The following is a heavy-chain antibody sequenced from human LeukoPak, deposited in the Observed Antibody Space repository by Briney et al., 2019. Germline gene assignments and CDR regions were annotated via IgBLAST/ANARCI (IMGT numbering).Heavy chain of an antibody. J-gene: IGHJ4*02. D-gene: IGHD3-10*01. CDR3: ARAGSGSYYNDFLDN. V-gene: IGHV3-21*01. CDR1: GFTFGSYS. Sequence: GGSLRLSCAASGFTFGSYSMNWVRQAPGKGLEWVSSISSSSSYIYYADSVKGRFTISRDNAKNSLYLQMNSLRAEDTAVYYCARAGSGSYYNDFLDNWGQGTLVTVSS. CDR2: ISSSSSYI.